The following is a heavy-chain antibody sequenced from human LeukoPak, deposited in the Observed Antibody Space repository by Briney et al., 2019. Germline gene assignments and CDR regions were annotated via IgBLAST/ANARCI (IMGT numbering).Heavy chain of an antibody. CDR2: ISSGGSTI. J-gene: IGHJ4*02. V-gene: IGHV3-48*04. CDR3: ARVRDGSQDS. Sequence: GGSLRLSCAASGFTFSSYWMNWVRQAPGKGLEWVSYISSGGSTIYYADSVKGRFTISRDNAKNSLYVQMNSLRAEDTAVYYCARVRDGSQDSWGQGTLVTVSS. CDR1: GFTFSSYW. D-gene: IGHD5-24*01.